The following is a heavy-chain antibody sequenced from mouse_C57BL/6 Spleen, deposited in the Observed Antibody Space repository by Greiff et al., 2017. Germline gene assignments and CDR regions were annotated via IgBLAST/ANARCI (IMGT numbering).Heavy chain of an antibody. CDR1: GYTFTSYG. CDR3: ARRNGYYIYYAMDY. J-gene: IGHJ4*01. D-gene: IGHD2-3*01. CDR2: IYPRSGNT. Sequence: QVHVKQSGAELARPGASVKLSCKASGYTFTSYGISWVKQRTGQGLEWIGEIYPRSGNTYYNEKFKGKATLTADKSSSTAYMELRSLTSEDSAVYFCARRNGYYIYYAMDYGGQGTSVTVSS. V-gene: IGHV1-81*01.